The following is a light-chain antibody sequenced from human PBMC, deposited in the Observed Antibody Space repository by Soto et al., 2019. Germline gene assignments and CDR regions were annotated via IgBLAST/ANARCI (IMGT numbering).Light chain of an antibody. Sequence: EIVMTQSPATLSLSPGERAALSCRACQGISSELAWYQQKPGQPPRLLIYGASTRATGVPARFTGSGSGSDFTLTISGLQSEDFAVYYCQQGHNWPLTFGQGTRLEI. CDR2: GAS. CDR1: QGISSE. V-gene: IGKV3-15*01. J-gene: IGKJ2*01. CDR3: QQGHNWPLT.